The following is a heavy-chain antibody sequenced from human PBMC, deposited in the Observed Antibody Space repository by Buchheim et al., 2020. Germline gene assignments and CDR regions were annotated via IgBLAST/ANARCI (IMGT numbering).Heavy chain of an antibody. D-gene: IGHD3-22*01. CDR1: GFTFSSYA. J-gene: IGHJ4*02. CDR2: ISGSGGST. Sequence: EVQLLESGGGLVQPGGSLRLSCAASGFTFSSYAMSWVRQAPGKGLEWVSAISGSGGSTYYADSVKGRFTISRANYKKKLYLQMNSLRAEDTAVYYCAKARTYCYDSSGSAGGYWGQGTL. CDR3: AKARTYCYDSSGSAGGY. V-gene: IGHV3-23*01.